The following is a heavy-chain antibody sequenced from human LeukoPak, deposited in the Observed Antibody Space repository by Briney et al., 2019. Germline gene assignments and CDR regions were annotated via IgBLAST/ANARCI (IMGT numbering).Heavy chain of an antibody. J-gene: IGHJ6*02. Sequence: GGSLRLSCAASGFTFSTYGMHWVRQAPGKGLEWVAAIWHDGSNKYYVDSVKGRFTISRDNSKNTLYLQMNTLRAEDTAVYYCARGPTLTQQWLGNYYYYGMGVWGQGTTVIVSS. CDR2: IWHDGSNK. CDR3: ARGPTLTQQWLGNYYYYGMGV. CDR1: GFTFSTYG. D-gene: IGHD6-19*01. V-gene: IGHV3-33*01.